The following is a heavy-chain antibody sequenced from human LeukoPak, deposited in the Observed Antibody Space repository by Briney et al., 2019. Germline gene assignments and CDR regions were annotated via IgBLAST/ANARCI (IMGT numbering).Heavy chain of an antibody. V-gene: IGHV1-8*01. Sequence: GASVKVSCKASGYTFTSYDINWVRQATGQGLEWMGWMNPNSGSTGYAQKFQGRVTVTRNTSISTAYMELSSLRSEDTAVYYCARYDYGDYDYAFDIWGQGTMVTVSS. CDR1: GYTFTSYD. D-gene: IGHD4-17*01. CDR3: ARYDYGDYDYAFDI. CDR2: MNPNSGST. J-gene: IGHJ3*02.